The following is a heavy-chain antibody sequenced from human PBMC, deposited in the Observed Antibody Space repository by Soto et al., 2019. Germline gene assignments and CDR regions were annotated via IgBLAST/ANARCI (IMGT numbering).Heavy chain of an antibody. J-gene: IGHJ4*02. Sequence: SGTLSLTCTVSGGSVSSGVYYWSWIRQPPGKGLEWIGYVYFTGGTNYNPSLKSRATISVDTAKDQFSLRLSSVTAADTAVYYCAREGRSQAHLDYWGQGTQVTVSS. CDR2: VYFTGGT. V-gene: IGHV4-61*08. CDR3: AREGRSQAHLDY. CDR1: GGSVSSGVYY.